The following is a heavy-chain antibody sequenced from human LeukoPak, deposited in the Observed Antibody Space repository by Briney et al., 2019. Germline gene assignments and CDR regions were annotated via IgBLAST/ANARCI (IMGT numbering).Heavy chain of an antibody. D-gene: IGHD3-3*01. Sequence: GGSLRLSCAAPGFTFSSYAMHWVRQAPGKGLEWVAVISYDGSNKYYADSVKGRFTISRDNSKNTLYLQMNSLRAEDTAVYYCARDRYDFWSGYYPFSGYFDYWGQGTLVTVSS. CDR2: ISYDGSNK. V-gene: IGHV3-30-3*01. J-gene: IGHJ4*02. CDR1: GFTFSSYA. CDR3: ARDRYDFWSGYYPFSGYFDY.